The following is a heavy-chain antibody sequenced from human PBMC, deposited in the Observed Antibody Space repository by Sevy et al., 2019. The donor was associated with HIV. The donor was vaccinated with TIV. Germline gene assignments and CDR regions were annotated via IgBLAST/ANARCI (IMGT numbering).Heavy chain of an antibody. V-gene: IGHV3-23*01. D-gene: IGHD3-22*01. CDR2: ISRSGGST. CDR1: GFTLSSYD. Sequence: GGSLRLSCAASGFTLSSYDMSWVRQAPGKGLEWVSTISRSGGSTYYAYSVKGRFTISRDNFKNTLYLQMNSLRAEDTAVYYCAILGTYYYDGSGYYYQVPSDYWGQGSLVTVSS. CDR3: AILGTYYYDGSGYYYQVPSDY. J-gene: IGHJ4*02.